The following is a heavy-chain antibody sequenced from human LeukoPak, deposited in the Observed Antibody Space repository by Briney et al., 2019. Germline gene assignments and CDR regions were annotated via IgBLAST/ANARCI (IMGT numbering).Heavy chain of an antibody. Sequence: PSETLSLTCTVSGGSISSSSYYWGWIRQPPGKGLEWIGSIYYSGSTYYNPSLKSRVTISVDTSKNQFSLKLSSVTAADTAVYYCARDFYYARGYFDLWGRGTLVTVSS. V-gene: IGHV4-39*07. CDR1: GGSISSSSYY. CDR2: IYYSGST. CDR3: ARDFYYARGYFDL. J-gene: IGHJ2*01. D-gene: IGHD3-10*01.